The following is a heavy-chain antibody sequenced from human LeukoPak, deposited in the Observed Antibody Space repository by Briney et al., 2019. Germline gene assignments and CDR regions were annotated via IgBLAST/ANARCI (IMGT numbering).Heavy chain of an antibody. J-gene: IGHJ4*02. CDR2: INSGGITI. CDR3: VRVGSGKAFDY. D-gene: IGHD3-10*01. V-gene: IGHV3-11*01. CDR1: GFTFSDYY. Sequence: GGSLRLSCAASGFTFSDYYMSWIRQAPGKGLEWVSYINSGGITINYADSVKGRFTISRDNAQNSLYLQMNSLRAEDTAVYYCVRVGSGKAFDYWGQGTLVTVSP.